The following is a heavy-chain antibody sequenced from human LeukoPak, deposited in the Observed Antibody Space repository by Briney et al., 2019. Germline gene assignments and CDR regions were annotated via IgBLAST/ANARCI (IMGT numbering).Heavy chain of an antibody. V-gene: IGHV3-23*01. CDR2: ISASGGGT. CDR1: RFTFNRYA. J-gene: IGHJ6*03. D-gene: IGHD1-26*01. CDR3: AKWDENFYYMDV. Sequence: GGSLRLSCAASRFTFNRYAMSWVRQAPGEGLEWVSSISASGGGTFYPSSARGRFTISRDNSKGTVFLQMNGLRAEDTAIYYCAKWDENFYYMDVWGQGTTVTVSS.